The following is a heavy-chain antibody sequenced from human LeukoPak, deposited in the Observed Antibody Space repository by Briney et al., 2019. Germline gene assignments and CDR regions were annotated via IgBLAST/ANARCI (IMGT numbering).Heavy chain of an antibody. Sequence: GGSLRLSCAASGFTFSSYGMHWVRQAPGKGLEWVAVISYDGDNEYYADSVKGQFTISRDNSKDRLYLQMNSLRPEDTAMYYCARVRGGRSWYYYGMDVWGRGTTVTVSS. CDR2: ISYDGDNE. J-gene: IGHJ6*02. CDR3: ARVRGGRSWYYYGMDV. D-gene: IGHD3-16*01. V-gene: IGHV3-30*19. CDR1: GFTFSSYG.